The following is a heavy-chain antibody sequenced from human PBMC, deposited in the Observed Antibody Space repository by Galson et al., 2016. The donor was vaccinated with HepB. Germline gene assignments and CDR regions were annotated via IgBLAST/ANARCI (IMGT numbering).Heavy chain of an antibody. V-gene: IGHV3-30-3*01. Sequence: SLRLSCAASGFTFDNYPMHWVRQAPGKGLEWVALISYDGTNKYYADSVKGRSTISRDDSKNTLYLQMNSLRAEDTAVYYCARGESIFAPWGQGTLVTVSS. CDR3: ARGESIFAP. CDR1: GFTFDNYP. CDR2: ISYDGTNK. J-gene: IGHJ5*02. D-gene: IGHD3-3*01.